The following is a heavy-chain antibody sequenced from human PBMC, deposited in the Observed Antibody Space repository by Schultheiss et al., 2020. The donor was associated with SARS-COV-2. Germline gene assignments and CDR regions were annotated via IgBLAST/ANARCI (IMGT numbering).Heavy chain of an antibody. CDR1: GYTFTGYY. D-gene: IGHD2-15*01. V-gene: IGHV1-2*02. CDR2: INPNTAGT. J-gene: IGHJ6*02. Sequence: ASVKVSCKASGYTFTGYYIHWVRQAPGQGLEWMGWINPNTAGTNYAQKFQGRVTMTRDTSISTAYMELSSLRSEDTAVYYCAREKRYCSGGSCSDYYYYYGMDVWGQGTTVTVSS. CDR3: AREKRYCSGGSCSDYYYYYGMDV.